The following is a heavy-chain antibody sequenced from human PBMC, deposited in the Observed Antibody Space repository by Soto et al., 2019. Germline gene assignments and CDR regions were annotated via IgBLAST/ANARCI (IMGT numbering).Heavy chain of an antibody. CDR3: ARGWLHDFLTGYYVRDYYYYDMDV. V-gene: IGHV4-59*01. D-gene: IGHD3-9*01. CDR2: IYYSGST. Sequence: SETLSLTCTVSGGSISSYYWSWIRQPPGKGLEWIGYIYYSGSTNYNPSLKSRVTISVDTYKNQFSLKLRSVTAADTAVYYCARGWLHDFLTGYYVRDYYYYDMDVWGKGTTVTVSS. CDR1: GGSISSYY. J-gene: IGHJ6*03.